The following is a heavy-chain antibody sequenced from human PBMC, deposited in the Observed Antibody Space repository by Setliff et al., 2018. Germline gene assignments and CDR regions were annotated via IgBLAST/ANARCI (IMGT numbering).Heavy chain of an antibody. Sequence: SVKVSCKASGGTFNTYVISWVRQAPSQGLEWMGMIIPIFGTSNYAQKFQARVTMTTDESTSTAYMELSSLTPEDTAVYYCATDHMPASGTSAFDIWGQGTVVTVSS. D-gene: IGHD6-13*01. J-gene: IGHJ3*02. CDR2: IIPIFGTS. CDR1: GGTFNTYV. V-gene: IGHV1-69*05. CDR3: ATDHMPASGTSAFDI.